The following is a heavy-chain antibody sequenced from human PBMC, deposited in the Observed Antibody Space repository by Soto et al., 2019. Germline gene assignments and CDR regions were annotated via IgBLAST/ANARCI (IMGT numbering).Heavy chain of an antibody. V-gene: IGHV4-34*01. J-gene: IGHJ5*02. Sequence: TLSLTCAFYGGSFIGYYWSWILQPPGKGLEWIGEIDHSGSTKYNPSLKSRVIISVDTSKKQFSLKVSSVTVADTAVYYCARGQKQSSPARSTTRENTWFEPWGQGTLLTV. CDR3: ARGQKQSSPARSTTRENTWFEP. CDR1: GGSFIGYY. CDR2: IDHSGST. D-gene: IGHD3-10*01.